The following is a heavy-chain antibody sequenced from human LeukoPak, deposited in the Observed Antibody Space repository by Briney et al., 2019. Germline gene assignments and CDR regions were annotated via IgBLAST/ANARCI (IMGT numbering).Heavy chain of an antibody. J-gene: IGHJ6*03. D-gene: IGHD6-13*01. CDR3: ARSKGRIAAAGRRGYYYMDV. CDR1: GGSISSYY. CDR2: IYTSGST. V-gene: IGHV4-4*07. Sequence: SETLSLTCTVSGGSISSYYWSWIRQPAGKGLEWIGRIYTSGSTNYNPSLKSRVTMSVGMYKNQFSLKLTSVTAADTAVYYCARSKGRIAAAGRRGYYYMDVWGKGTTVTVSS.